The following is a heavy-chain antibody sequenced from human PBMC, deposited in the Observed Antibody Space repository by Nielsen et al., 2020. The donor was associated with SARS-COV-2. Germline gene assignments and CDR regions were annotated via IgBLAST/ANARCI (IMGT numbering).Heavy chain of an antibody. D-gene: IGHD2-21*02. CDR3: ARSCGGDCSRAFDF. J-gene: IGHJ3*01. Sequence: GESLKISCAVSGFPVRSFDMTWVRQAPGKGLEWVSFIYKGGTSYYADSVRGRFTISRDASKNTLYLQMNNLRDEDTAVYFCARSCGGDCSRAFDFWSQGTMVNVSS. CDR2: IYKGGTS. V-gene: IGHV3-53*01. CDR1: GFPVRSFD.